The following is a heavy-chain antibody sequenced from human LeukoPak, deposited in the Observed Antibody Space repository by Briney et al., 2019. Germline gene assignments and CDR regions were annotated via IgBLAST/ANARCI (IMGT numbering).Heavy chain of an antibody. D-gene: IGHD3-22*01. J-gene: IGHJ4*02. Sequence: SETLSLTCTVSGGSISSSSYYWGWIRQPPGKGLEWIGSIYYSGSTYYNPSLKSRVTISVDTSKNQFSLKLSSVTAADTAVYYCASLKIEYYYDSSGYYYDWGQGTLVTVSS. V-gene: IGHV4-39*07. CDR3: ASLKIEYYYDSSGYYYD. CDR1: GGSISSSSYY. CDR2: IYYSGST.